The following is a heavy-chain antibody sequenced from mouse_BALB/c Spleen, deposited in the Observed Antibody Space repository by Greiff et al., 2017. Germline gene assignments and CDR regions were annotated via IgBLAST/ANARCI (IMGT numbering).Heavy chain of an antibody. V-gene: IGHV1-15*01. CDR1: GYTFTDYE. CDR3: TSPLTYAMDY. CDR2: IDPETGGT. J-gene: IGHJ4*01. Sequence: VQLQQSGAELVRPGASVTLSCKASGYTFTDYEMHWVKQTPVHGLEWIGAIDPETGGTAYNQKFKGKATLTADKSSSTAYMELRSLTSEDSAVYYCTSPLTYAMDYWGQGTSVTVSS.